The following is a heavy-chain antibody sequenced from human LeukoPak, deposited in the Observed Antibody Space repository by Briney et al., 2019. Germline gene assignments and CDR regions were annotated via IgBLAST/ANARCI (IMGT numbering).Heavy chain of an antibody. CDR3: ARSPAYYYGSGSHDY. V-gene: IGHV1-8*02. D-gene: IGHD3-10*01. CDR1: GYTFTSYY. Sequence: GASVKVSCKASGYTFTSYYMHWVRQAPGQGLEWMGWMNPNSGNTGYAQKFQGRVTMTRNTSISTAYMELSSLRSEDTAVYYCARSPAYYYGSGSHDYWGQGTLVTVSS. CDR2: MNPNSGNT. J-gene: IGHJ4*02.